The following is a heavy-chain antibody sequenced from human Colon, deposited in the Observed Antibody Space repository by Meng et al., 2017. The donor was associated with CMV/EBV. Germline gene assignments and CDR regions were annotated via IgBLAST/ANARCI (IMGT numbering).Heavy chain of an antibody. J-gene: IGHJ4*02. V-gene: IGHV3-23*05. CDR2: IGSSGTIE. Sequence: GGSLRLSCAASGFTFSSYSMNWVRQAPGRGLEWVSVIGSSGTIERYADSVRGRFAISRDNSTNTLYLQMNSLRAEATALYYCAKNGAWFRLDSWGQGTPVTVSS. CDR1: GFTFSSYS. CDR3: AKNGAWFRLDS. D-gene: IGHD2-8*01.